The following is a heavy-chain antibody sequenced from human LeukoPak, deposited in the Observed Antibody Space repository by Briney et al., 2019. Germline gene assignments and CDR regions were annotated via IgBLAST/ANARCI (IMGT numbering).Heavy chain of an antibody. V-gene: IGHV6-1*01. CDR1: GDSVSSNSAA. Sequence: SQTLSLTCAISGDSVSSNSAAWNWIRQSPSRGLEWLGRTYYRSKWYNDYAVSVKSRITINPDTSKNQFSLQLNSVTPEDTAVYYCANSMNSYSSSWYYFDHWGQGTLVTVSS. CDR3: ANSMNSYSSSWYYFDH. CDR2: TYYRSKWYN. J-gene: IGHJ4*02. D-gene: IGHD6-13*01.